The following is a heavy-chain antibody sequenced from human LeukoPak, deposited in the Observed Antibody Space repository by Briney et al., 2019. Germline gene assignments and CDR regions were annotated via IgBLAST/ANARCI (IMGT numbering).Heavy chain of an antibody. CDR1: RFTVSSNY. J-gene: IGHJ4*02. V-gene: IGHV3-53*04. CDR3: ARKLGFSYGYDY. Sequence: GGSLRLSCAASRFTVSSNYMSWVRQAPGKGLEWVSVIYSGGSAYYADSVKGRFTISRHDSTNTLYLQMNGLRAEDTAVYYCARKLGFSYGYDYWGQGTLVTVSS. D-gene: IGHD5-18*01. CDR2: IYSGGSA.